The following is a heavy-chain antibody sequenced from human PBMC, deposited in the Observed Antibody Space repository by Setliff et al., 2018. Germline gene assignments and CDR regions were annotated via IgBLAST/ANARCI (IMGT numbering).Heavy chain of an antibody. J-gene: IGHJ5*02. D-gene: IGHD3-10*01. CDR2: IYQNGIT. Sequence: PETLSLTCSVSGASISTTYYYWDWIRQSPEKGLEWIGTIYQNGITYYNPSVKSRVTISVDKSKNQFSLSLRSVTAADTAVYYCAADGPVLNGDYISWGQGTLVTVSS. V-gene: IGHV4-39*07. CDR1: GASISTTYYY. CDR3: AADGPVLNGDYIS.